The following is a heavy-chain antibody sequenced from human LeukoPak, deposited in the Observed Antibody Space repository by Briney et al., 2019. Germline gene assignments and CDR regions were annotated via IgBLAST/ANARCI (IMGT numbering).Heavy chain of an antibody. J-gene: IGHJ4*02. V-gene: IGHV3-64*02. D-gene: IGHD2-21*01. CDR2: MSGNGVYR. Sequence: PGGSLRLSCTASRFTFSGYTLQWVRQAPGKGLELVSSMSGNGVYRDYVDTVKGRFIMSRDKAKNNVFMRMDRLRDEARDVYYCRGVSDPGDFWGQGPVLTVSS. CDR1: RFTFSGYT. CDR3: RGVSDPGDF.